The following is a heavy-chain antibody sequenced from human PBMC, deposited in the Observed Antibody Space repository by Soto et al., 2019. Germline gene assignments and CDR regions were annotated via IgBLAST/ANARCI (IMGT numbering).Heavy chain of an antibody. CDR1: GGSISSYY. CDR3: ARLSRDDSNWFDP. J-gene: IGHJ5*02. CDR2: IYYSGST. V-gene: IGHV4-59*08. Sequence: SETLSLTCTVSGGSISSYYWSWIRQPPGKGLERIGYIYYSGSTNYNPSLKSRVTISVDTSKNQFSLKLSSVTAADTAVYYCARLSRDDSNWFDPWGQGTLVTVS. D-gene: IGHD2-21*02.